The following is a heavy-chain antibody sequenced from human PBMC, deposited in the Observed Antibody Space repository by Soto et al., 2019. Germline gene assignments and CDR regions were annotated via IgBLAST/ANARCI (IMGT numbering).Heavy chain of an antibody. CDR2: ISSRSTFI. Sequence: GGSLRLSCTVLGFTLTNENMNWVRQAPGKGLEWVSSISSRSTFINYADSVKGRFTISRDNDKGLVYLQMNSLRAEDTAVYYCARDPPLSMIVVVGVDDFWGREPWSPSPQ. CDR3: ARDPPLSMIVVVGVDDF. V-gene: IGHV3-21*06. CDR1: GFTLTNEN. J-gene: IGHJ4*02. D-gene: IGHD3-22*01.